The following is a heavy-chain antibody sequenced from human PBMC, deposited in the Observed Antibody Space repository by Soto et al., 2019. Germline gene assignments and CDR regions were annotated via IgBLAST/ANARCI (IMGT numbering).Heavy chain of an antibody. Sequence: PVGSLRLSCATSGFTFNTYPMTWVRQAPGKGLEWVSSISSTAGGTSSYADSVKGRFAISRDFSDNTVYLQMNNLRVDDTAVYFCAKGVLSFHYGMEVWGQGTTVTVSS. CDR3: AKGVLSFHYGMEV. D-gene: IGHD3-10*01. J-gene: IGHJ6*02. V-gene: IGHV3-23*01. CDR2: ISSTAGGTS. CDR1: GFTFNTYP.